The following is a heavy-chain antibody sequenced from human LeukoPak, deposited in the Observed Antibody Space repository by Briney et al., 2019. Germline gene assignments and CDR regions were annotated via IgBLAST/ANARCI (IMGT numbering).Heavy chain of an antibody. CDR2: ISYDGSNK. Sequence: GGSLRLSCAASGFTFSSYWMSWVRQAPGKGLEWVAVISYDGSNKYYADSVKGRFTISRDNSKNTLYLQMNSLRAEDTAVYYCARERTMVRGVPDYYYYMDVWGKGTTVTVSS. J-gene: IGHJ6*03. D-gene: IGHD3-10*01. V-gene: IGHV3-30*03. CDR3: ARERTMVRGVPDYYYYMDV. CDR1: GFTFSSYW.